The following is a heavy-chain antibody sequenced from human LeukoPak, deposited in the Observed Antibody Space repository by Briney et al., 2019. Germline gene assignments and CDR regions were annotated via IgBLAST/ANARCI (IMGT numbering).Heavy chain of an antibody. CDR1: GFTFSSYA. CDR2: ISYDGSNK. Sequence: GGSLRLSCAASGFTFSSYAMHWVRQAPGKGLEWVAVISYDGSNKYYADSVKGRFTISRDTSENTLYLQMNSLRPEDATVYYCAREGGYYDTSGYYLLYWGQGTLVTVSS. J-gene: IGHJ4*02. V-gene: IGHV3-30-3*01. D-gene: IGHD3-22*01. CDR3: AREGGYYDTSGYYLLY.